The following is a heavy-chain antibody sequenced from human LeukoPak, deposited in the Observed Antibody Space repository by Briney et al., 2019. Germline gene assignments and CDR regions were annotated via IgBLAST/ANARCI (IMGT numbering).Heavy chain of an antibody. V-gene: IGHV3-30-3*02. D-gene: IGHD2-2*02. CDR2: ISYDGSNK. Sequence: AGRSLRLSCAASGFTFSSYVMHWVRQAPGKGLEWVAVISYDGSNKYYADSVKGRFTISRDNSKNTLYLQMNSLRAEDTAIYYCAKREYCYSTSCYKAPDYFHHWGQGTLVTVSS. J-gene: IGHJ1*01. CDR1: GFTFSSYV. CDR3: AKREYCYSTSCYKAPDYFHH.